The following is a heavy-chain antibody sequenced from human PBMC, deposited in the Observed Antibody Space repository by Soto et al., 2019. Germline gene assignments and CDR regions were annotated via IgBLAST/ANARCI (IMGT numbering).Heavy chain of an antibody. CDR2: ISYDGSNK. Sequence: QVQLVESGGGVVQPGRSLRLSCAASGFTFSSYGMHWVRQAPGKGLEWVAVISYDGSNKYYADSVKGRFTISRDNSKNTLYPQMNSLRAEDTAVYYCAKDRADCSGGSCYLAFDYWGQGTLVTVSS. J-gene: IGHJ4*02. CDR1: GFTFSSYG. V-gene: IGHV3-30*18. CDR3: AKDRADCSGGSCYLAFDY. D-gene: IGHD2-15*01.